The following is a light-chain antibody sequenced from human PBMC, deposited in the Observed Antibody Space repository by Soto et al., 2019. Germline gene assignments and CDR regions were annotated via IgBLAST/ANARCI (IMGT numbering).Light chain of an antibody. J-gene: IGKJ3*01. V-gene: IGKV3-15*01. Sequence: EIVMTQSPATLYVSPGERVTLSCRASQSVSSSLAWYQQKPGQAPRLLIYGASRKATGIPARFSGSGSGTEFTLTVSSLQSEDFAVSYCQPYNNWPPFTFGPGTKVDIK. CDR1: QSVSSS. CDR3: QPYNNWPPFT. CDR2: GAS.